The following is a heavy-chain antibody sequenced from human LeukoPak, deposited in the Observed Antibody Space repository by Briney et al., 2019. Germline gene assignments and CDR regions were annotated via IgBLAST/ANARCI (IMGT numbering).Heavy chain of an antibody. D-gene: IGHD1-26*01. J-gene: IGHJ6*03. CDR1: GFTFSSYW. V-gene: IGHV3-74*01. CDR2: INSDGSST. CDR3: ASEVWDYYYYYMDV. Sequence: GGSLRLSCAASGFTFSSYWMHWVRQAPGKGLVWVSRINSDGSSTSYADSVKGRFTISRDNAKNTLYLQMNSLRAEDTAVYYCASEVWDYYYYYMDVWGKGTTVTVSS.